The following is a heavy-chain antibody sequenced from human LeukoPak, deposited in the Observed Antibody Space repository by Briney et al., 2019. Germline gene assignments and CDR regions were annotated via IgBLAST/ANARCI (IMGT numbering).Heavy chain of an antibody. V-gene: IGHV3-7*01. CDR1: GFTFSRYW. CDR2: IKQDGSEK. D-gene: IGHD1-26*01. Sequence: PGGSLRLSCVVSGFTFSRYWMSWVRQAPGQGLEWAANIKQDGSEKYCVDSVKGRFTISRDNVKNSLYLQMNSLRAEDTAVYYCPREGGSYLGYYYYMDVWGKGTTVTVSS. J-gene: IGHJ6*03. CDR3: PREGGSYLGYYYYMDV.